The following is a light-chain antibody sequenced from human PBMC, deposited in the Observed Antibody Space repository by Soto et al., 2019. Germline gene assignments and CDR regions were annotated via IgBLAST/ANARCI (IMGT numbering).Light chain of an antibody. J-gene: IGKJ1*01. V-gene: IGKV3-15*01. Sequence: EIIMTQSPATLSVSPGERATLSCRASQSVSNNLAWYQQKPGQAPRLLIYGASTRANDIPARFSGSGSGTEITLTIRSLQSEDIAVYYCQHYDNWPPWKCGQGNTGAIK. CDR1: QSVSNN. CDR2: GAS. CDR3: QHYDNWPPWK.